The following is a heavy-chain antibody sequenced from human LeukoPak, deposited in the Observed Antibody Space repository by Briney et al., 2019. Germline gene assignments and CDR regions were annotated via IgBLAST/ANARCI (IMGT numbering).Heavy chain of an antibody. V-gene: IGHV4-39*07. J-gene: IGHJ6*03. CDR3: ARVLYGDYGGGYYYYYMDV. CDR1: GDSISSSKYY. CDR2: IYNSGST. D-gene: IGHD4-17*01. Sequence: PSETLSLTCTVSGDSISSSKYYWAWIRQPPGRGLEWIGSIYNSGSTYYNPSLKSRVTISVDTSKNQFSLKLSSVTAADTAVYYCARVLYGDYGGGYYYYYMDVWGKGTTVTVSS.